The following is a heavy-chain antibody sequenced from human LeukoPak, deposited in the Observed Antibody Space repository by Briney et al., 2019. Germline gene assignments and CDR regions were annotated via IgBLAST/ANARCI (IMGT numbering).Heavy chain of an antibody. V-gene: IGHV1-69*13. Sequence: ASVKVSCKASGGTFSSYAISWVRQAPGQGLEWMGGIIPIFGTANYAQKFQGRVTITADESTGTAYMELSSLRSEDTAVYYCARDEVYYMDVWGKGTTVTISS. CDR1: GGTFSSYA. CDR3: ARDEVYYMDV. CDR2: IIPIFGTA. J-gene: IGHJ6*03.